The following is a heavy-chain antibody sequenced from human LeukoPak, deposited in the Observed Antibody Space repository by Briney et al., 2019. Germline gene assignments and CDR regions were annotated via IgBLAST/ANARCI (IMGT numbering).Heavy chain of an antibody. D-gene: IGHD3-3*01. CDR3: AREGGFYRPLDY. J-gene: IGHJ4*02. Sequence: NPSETLSLTCGVSGGSVINTNWWTWVRQPPGKGLEWIGEVHLDGRTNYNPSLESRLNMSVDVSENQVSLKLTSVTAADTAVYYCAREGGFYRPLDYSGQGTLVTVSS. CDR1: GGSVINTNW. CDR2: VHLDGRT. V-gene: IGHV4-4*02.